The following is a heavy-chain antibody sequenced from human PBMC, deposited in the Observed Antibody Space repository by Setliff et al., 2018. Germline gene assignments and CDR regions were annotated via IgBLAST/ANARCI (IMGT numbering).Heavy chain of an antibody. CDR2: IYHSGST. J-gene: IGHJ3*02. Sequence: LSLTCAVSGYSISSGYYWGWIRQPPGKGLEWIGSIYHSGSTYYNPSLKSRVTISVDTSKNQFSLKLSSVTAADTAVYYCARLLVVTDAFDIWGQGTTVTVSS. CDR3: ARLLVVTDAFDI. CDR1: GYSISSGYY. V-gene: IGHV4-38-2*01. D-gene: IGHD3-22*01.